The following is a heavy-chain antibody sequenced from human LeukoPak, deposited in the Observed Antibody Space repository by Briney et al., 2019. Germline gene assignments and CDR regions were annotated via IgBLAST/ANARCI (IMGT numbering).Heavy chain of an antibody. Sequence: PGRSLRLSCAASGFTFDDYAMHWVRHAPGKGLEWVSGINWNSDSIGYADSVKGRFTTSRDNAKNFLYMQMNSLRADDMALYYCARTPKADSGSYYGAFDIWGQGTMVTVSA. D-gene: IGHD1-26*01. CDR3: ARTPKADSGSYYGAFDI. J-gene: IGHJ3*02. V-gene: IGHV3-9*03. CDR2: INWNSDSI. CDR1: GFTFDDYA.